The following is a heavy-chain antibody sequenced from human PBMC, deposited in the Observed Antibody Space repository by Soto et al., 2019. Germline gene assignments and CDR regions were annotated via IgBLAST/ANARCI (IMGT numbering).Heavy chain of an antibody. J-gene: IGHJ3*02. CDR1: GGSISSSSYY. CDR2: IYYSGST. D-gene: IGHD3-16*02. V-gene: IGHV4-39*01. CDR3: ARPISSEYYDYVWGSYRHDAFDI. Sequence: SETLSLTCTVSGGSISSSSYYWGWIRQPPGKGLEWIGSIYYSGSTYYNPSLKSRVTISVDTSKNQFSLKLSSVTAADTAVYYCARPISSEYYDYVWGSYRHDAFDIWGQGTMVTVSS.